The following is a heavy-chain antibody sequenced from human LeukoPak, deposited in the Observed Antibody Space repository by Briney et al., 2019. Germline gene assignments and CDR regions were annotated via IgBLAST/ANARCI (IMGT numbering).Heavy chain of an antibody. V-gene: IGHV3-30*02. CDR2: IRYDGSNK. CDR3: AKDMYSSSPSWFDP. CDR1: GFTFSSYG. J-gene: IGHJ5*02. Sequence: GGSLRLSCAASGFTFSSYGMHWVRQAPGKGLEWVAFIRYDGSNKYYADSVKGRFTISRDNSKNTLYLQMNSLRAGDTAVYYCAKDMYSSSPSWFDPWGQGTLVTVSS. D-gene: IGHD6-6*01.